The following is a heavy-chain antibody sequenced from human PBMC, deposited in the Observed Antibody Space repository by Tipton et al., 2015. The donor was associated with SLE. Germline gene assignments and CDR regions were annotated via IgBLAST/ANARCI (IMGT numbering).Heavy chain of an antibody. CDR3: ARDRSIAVAGSKGYFDL. CDR1: GFTFSSYG. Sequence: GSLRLSCAASGFTFSSYGIHWVRQAPGKGLEWVAFIRYDGSNIHYADSVKGRFTISRDNSKNTLYLQMNSLRAEDTAVYYCARDRSIAVAGSKGYFDLWGRCTLVTVSS. D-gene: IGHD6-19*01. V-gene: IGHV3-30*02. J-gene: IGHJ2*01. CDR2: IRYDGSNI.